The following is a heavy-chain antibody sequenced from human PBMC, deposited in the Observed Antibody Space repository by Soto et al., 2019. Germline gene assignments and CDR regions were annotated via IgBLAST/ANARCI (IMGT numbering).Heavy chain of an antibody. CDR3: ARDRGRIPEAGWYYYGMDV. Sequence: GGSLRLSCAASGFTFSSYSMNWVRQAPGKGLEWVSYISSSSSTIYYADSVKGRFTISRDNAKNSLYLQMNSLRDEDTAVYYFARDRGRIPEAGWYYYGMDVGGKGTTDSV. CDR2: ISSSSSTI. J-gene: IGHJ6*04. CDR1: GFTFSSYS. D-gene: IGHD6-13*01. V-gene: IGHV3-48*02.